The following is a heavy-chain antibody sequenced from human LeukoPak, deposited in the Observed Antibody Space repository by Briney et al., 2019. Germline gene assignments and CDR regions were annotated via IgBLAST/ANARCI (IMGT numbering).Heavy chain of an antibody. D-gene: IGHD3-10*01. CDR1: GDSVSSNSAA. CDR2: TYYRSKWYN. J-gene: IGHJ4*02. V-gene: IGHV6-1*01. CDR3: ARFGAPSYYGSGSYYNL. Sequence: SQTPSLTCAISGDSVSSNSAAWNWIRPSPSSGLEWLGRTYYRSKWYNDYAVSVKSRITINPDTSKNQFSLQLNSVTPEDTAVYYCARFGAPSYYGSGSYYNLWGQGTLVTVSS.